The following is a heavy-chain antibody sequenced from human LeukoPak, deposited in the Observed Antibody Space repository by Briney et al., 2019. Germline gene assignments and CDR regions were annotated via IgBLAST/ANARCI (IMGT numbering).Heavy chain of an antibody. J-gene: IGHJ4*02. V-gene: IGHV4-30-4*08. CDR1: GGSISSGDYY. CDR3: AREDSIAVAGKTDY. Sequence: PSQTLSLTCTVSGGSISSGDYYWSWIRQPPGKGREWIGYIYYSGSTYYNPSLKSRVTISVDTSKNQFSLKLSSVTAADTAVYYCAREDSIAVAGKTDYWGQGTLVTVSS. CDR2: IYYSGST. D-gene: IGHD6-19*01.